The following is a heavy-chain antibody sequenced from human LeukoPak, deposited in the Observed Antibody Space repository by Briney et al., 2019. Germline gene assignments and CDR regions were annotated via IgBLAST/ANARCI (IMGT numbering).Heavy chain of an antibody. V-gene: IGHV4-39*01. CDR2: IYYSGST. D-gene: IGHD2-2*01. CDR1: GGSISSSSYY. CDR3: ARLYCSSTSCVGAFDI. J-gene: IGHJ3*02. Sequence: SETLSLTCTVSGGSISSSSYYWGWIRQPPGKGLEWIGSIYYSGSTYYNPSPKSRVTISVDTSKNQFSLKLSSVTAADTAVYYCARLYCSSTSCVGAFDIWGQGTMVTVSS.